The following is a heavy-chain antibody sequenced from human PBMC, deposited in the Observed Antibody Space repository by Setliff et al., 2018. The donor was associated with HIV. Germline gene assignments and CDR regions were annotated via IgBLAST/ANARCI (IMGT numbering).Heavy chain of an antibody. V-gene: IGHV3-30*02. Sequence: GESLRLSCAASGFTFSSYGMHWVRQAPGKGLEWVAFIRYDGSNKYYADSVKGRFTISRDNSKNTLYLQMNSLRAEDTAVYYCAKLQGYSSSWPPEYFQHWGQGTLVTVSS. CDR1: GFTFSSYG. CDR3: AKLQGYSSSWPPEYFQH. D-gene: IGHD6-13*01. J-gene: IGHJ1*01. CDR2: IRYDGSNK.